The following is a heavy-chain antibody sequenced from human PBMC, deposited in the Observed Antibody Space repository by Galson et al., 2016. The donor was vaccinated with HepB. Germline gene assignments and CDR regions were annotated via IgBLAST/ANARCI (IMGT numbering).Heavy chain of an antibody. CDR2: ITGSSDFI. J-gene: IGHJ4*02. CDR3: ARNMLRAAYFDY. Sequence: SLRLSCAASGFTFNSSEMNWLRQAPGKGLEWVSYITGSSDFIKYADSVKGRFTVSRDNAKNSVYLHMNSLRDEDTAVYFCARNMLRAAYFDYWSQGTLVTVSS. V-gene: IGHV3-48*02. D-gene: IGHD2-15*01. CDR1: GFTFNSSE.